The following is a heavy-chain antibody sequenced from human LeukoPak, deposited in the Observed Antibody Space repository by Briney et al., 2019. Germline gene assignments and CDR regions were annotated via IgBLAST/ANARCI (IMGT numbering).Heavy chain of an antibody. CDR2: IIPILDIP. CDR1: GAAFSNYA. D-gene: IGHD5-18*01. J-gene: IGHJ4*02. CDR3: VRGGMGIQLWSFDD. V-gene: IGHV1-69*04. Sequence: SVKVSCKVAGAAFSNYAIGWVRQAPGQGLEWMGRIIPILDIPNYAQKFQGSVTITADRSTSTAYMEMSILRSEDTAVYSCVRGGMGIQLWSFDDWGQGTLVTVSS.